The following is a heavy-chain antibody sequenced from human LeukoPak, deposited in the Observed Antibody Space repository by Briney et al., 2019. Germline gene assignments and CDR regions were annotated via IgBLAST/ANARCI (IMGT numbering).Heavy chain of an antibody. Sequence: GGSLRLSCAASGFTFSSYEMNWVRQAPGKGLEWVSYISSSGSTICYADSVKGRFTISRDNAKNSLYLQMNSLRDEDTAVFYCARSRYDYIWGIDYWGQGTLVTVSS. CDR3: ARSRYDYIWGIDY. CDR1: GFTFSSYE. V-gene: IGHV3-48*03. D-gene: IGHD3-16*01. CDR2: ISSSGSTI. J-gene: IGHJ4*02.